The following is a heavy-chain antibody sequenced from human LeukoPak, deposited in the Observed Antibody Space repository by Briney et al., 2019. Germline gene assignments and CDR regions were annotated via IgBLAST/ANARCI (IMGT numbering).Heavy chain of an antibody. V-gene: IGHV1-18*01. CDR3: ARDFKIAVATMHY. CDR2: ISAYNGNT. Sequence: ASVKVSCKASGYTFTGYGFGWGGKPPGQGLGGLGWISAYNGNTNYAQKLQGRVTMTTDTSTSTAYMELRSLRSDDTAVYYCARDFKIAVATMHYWGQGTLVTVSS. D-gene: IGHD6-19*01. CDR1: GYTFTGYG. J-gene: IGHJ4*02.